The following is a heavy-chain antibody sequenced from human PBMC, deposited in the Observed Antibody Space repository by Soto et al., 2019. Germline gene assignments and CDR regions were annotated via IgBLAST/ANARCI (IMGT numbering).Heavy chain of an antibody. D-gene: IGHD4-17*01. CDR1: GFTFDDYA. J-gene: IGHJ3*02. CDR3: AKSKGYLKILKTTVTAFWGPFHI. CDR2: ISWNSGNR. V-gene: IGHV3-9*01. Sequence: EVLLVESGGGLVQPGRSLRLSCAASGFTFDDYAMHWVRQAPGKGPEWVSGISWNSGNRGYADSVKGRFTISRDTANNSLYLQMNSLKPEDTALYYCAKSKGYLKILKTTVTAFWGPFHIWGQGTRVTVSS.